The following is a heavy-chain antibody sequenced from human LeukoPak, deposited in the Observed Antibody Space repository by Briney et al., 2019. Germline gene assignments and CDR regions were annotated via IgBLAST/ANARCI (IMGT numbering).Heavy chain of an antibody. CDR1: GGTFSSYA. CDR3: ARDTSTTVVTCPYDY. Sequence: SVKVSCKASGGTFSSYAISWVRQAPGQGLEWMGRIIPILGIANYAQKFQGRVTITADKSTSTAYMELSSLRSEDTAVYYCARDTSTTVVTCPYDYWGQGTLVTVSS. J-gene: IGHJ4*02. D-gene: IGHD4-23*01. V-gene: IGHV1-69*04. CDR2: IIPILGIA.